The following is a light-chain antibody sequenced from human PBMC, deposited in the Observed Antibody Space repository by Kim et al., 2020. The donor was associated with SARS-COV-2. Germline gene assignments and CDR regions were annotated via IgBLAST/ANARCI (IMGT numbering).Light chain of an antibody. CDR2: GAS. V-gene: IGKV3-15*01. CDR3: QKYNNWPQT. Sequence: IVLTQSPATLSVSPGERVTLSCRASQNVSSNLAWYQQKLGQAPRLLIYGASTRATGLPARFSGSGSGTEFTLSITSLQSEDFAVYYCQKYNNWPQTFGQGTKVDIK. CDR1: QNVSSN. J-gene: IGKJ1*01.